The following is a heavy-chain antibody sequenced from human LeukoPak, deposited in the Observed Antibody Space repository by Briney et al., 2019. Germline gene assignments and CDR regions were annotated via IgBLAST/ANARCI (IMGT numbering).Heavy chain of an antibody. J-gene: IGHJ4*02. D-gene: IGHD3-9*01. V-gene: IGHV1-18*01. CDR1: GYTFTSYG. CDR3: ARALSGYDILTGYLDY. CDR2: ISAYNGNT. Sequence: ASVKVSCKASGYTFTSYGISWVRQAPGQGLEWMGWISAYNGNTNYAQKLQGRVTMTTDTSTSTAYMELRSLRSDDTAVYYCARALSGYDILTGYLDYWGQGTLVTVSS.